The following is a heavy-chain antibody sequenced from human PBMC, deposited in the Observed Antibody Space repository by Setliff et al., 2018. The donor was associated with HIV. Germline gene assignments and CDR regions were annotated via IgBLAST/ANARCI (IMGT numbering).Heavy chain of an antibody. J-gene: IGHJ5*02. CDR3: ARDRTSNSNCFDP. V-gene: IGHV4-31*03. CDR2: IYFTGKT. CDR1: GGSLISGGYY. Sequence: PSETLSLTCSVSGGSLISGGYYWTWIRQHPGKGLEWIGYIYFTGKTYYNPSLKSRVTMSVDTAKNQFSLNLRSVTAADTAIYYCARDRTSNSNCFDPWGQGALVTVSS. D-gene: IGHD4-4*01.